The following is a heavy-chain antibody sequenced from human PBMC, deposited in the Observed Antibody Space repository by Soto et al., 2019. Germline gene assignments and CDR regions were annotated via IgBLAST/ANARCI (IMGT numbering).Heavy chain of an antibody. CDR2: VYSSGST. D-gene: IGHD6-13*01. J-gene: IGHJ4*02. CDR1: GGSINSYY. Sequence: SETLSLTCTVSGGSINSYYWSWIRQPPGKGLEWIGHVYSSGSTDYNPSLRSRLTISVDTSKNQFSLNLNSVTAADTALYYCARGYSSNWYRVDYWGQGILVTVSS. V-gene: IGHV4-59*01. CDR3: ARGYSSNWYRVDY.